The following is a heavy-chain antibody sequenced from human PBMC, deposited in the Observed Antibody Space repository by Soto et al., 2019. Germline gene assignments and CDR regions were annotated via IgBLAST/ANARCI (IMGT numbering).Heavy chain of an antibody. D-gene: IGHD6-13*01. CDR3: ARGQRYSSSWYAWYFDP. CDR1: GYTFTSYG. V-gene: IGHV1-18*01. Sequence: ASVKVSCKASGYTFTSYGISWVRQAPGQGLEWMGWISAYNGNTNYAQKLQGRVTMTTDTSTSTAYMELRSLRSDDTAVYYCARGQRYSSSWYAWYFDPWGQGTLVTVSS. CDR2: ISAYNGNT. J-gene: IGHJ4*02.